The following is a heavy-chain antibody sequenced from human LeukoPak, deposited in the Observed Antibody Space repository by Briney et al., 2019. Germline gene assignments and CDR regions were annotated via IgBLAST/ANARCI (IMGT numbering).Heavy chain of an antibody. V-gene: IGHV7-4-1*02. D-gene: IGHD6-25*01. CDR3: ATGGGYRFAY. CDR1: GYTFTSYG. CDR2: INTNTEKS. Sequence: GASVKVSCKASGYTFTSYGISWVRQAPGQGLEWLGWINTNTEKSTYAPGFTGRYVFSLDSSFNTAYLQISSLKAEDTALYYCATGGGYRFAYWGQGTLVTVSS. J-gene: IGHJ4*02.